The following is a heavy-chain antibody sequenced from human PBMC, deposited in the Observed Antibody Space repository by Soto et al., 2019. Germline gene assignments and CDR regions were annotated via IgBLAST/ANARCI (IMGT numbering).Heavy chain of an antibody. D-gene: IGHD6-6*01. V-gene: IGHV3-48*01. CDR1: GFTFNNYG. CDR2: ISSSSSTI. CDR3: ARGPSSSSFYYYYYYMDV. J-gene: IGHJ6*03. Sequence: GGSLRLSCAAAGFTFNNYGMQWVRQAPGKGLEWVSYISSSSSTIYYADSVKGRFTISRDNAKNSLYLQMNSLRAEDTAVYYCARGPSSSSFYYYYYYMDVWGKGTTGTVSS.